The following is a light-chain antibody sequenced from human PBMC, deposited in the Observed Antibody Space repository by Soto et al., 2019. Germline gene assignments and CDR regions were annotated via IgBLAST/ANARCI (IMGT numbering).Light chain of an antibody. J-gene: IGKJ2*01. CDR3: QHSGDWPLYA. CDR1: QSVSTN. CDR2: DAS. Sequence: EIVLTQSPATLSLSPGERATLSCRASQSVSTNLAWYQQKPGQAPRVLIYDASDRATGIPARFSGSGSGTDFTLTLSTLEHEDFVVYYCQHSGDWPLYAFGQGTKLEIK. V-gene: IGKV3-11*01.